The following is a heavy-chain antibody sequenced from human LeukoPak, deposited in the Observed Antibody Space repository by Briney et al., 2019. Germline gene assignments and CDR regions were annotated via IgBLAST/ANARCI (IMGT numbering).Heavy chain of an antibody. Sequence: SETLSLTCAVYGDSFSDYLWNWIRQAPGKRLEYIGEINYHGSSFYNPSLKTRATLSVDRSKNQFSLKLTSVTAADTAVYYCARGSRFDGYCVAGSCDSSYYDHWGQGTPVTVSS. CDR2: INYHGSS. J-gene: IGHJ5*02. CDR3: ARGSRFDGYCVAGSCDSSYYDH. CDR1: GDSFSDYL. V-gene: IGHV4-34*01. D-gene: IGHD2-2*03.